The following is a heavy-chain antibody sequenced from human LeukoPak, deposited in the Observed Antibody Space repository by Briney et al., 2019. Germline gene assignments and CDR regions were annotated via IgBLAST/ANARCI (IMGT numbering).Heavy chain of an antibody. V-gene: IGHV4-30-2*01. D-gene: IGHD3-10*01. CDR2: IYHSGST. CDR3: ARGYGSGLVDY. J-gene: IGHJ4*02. CDR1: GGSISSGGYS. Sequence: SQTLSLTCAVSGGSISSGGYSWSCIRQPPGKGLEWIGYIYHSGSTYYNPSLKSRVTTSVDRSKNQFSLKLSSVTAADTAVYYCARGYGSGLVDYWGQGTLVTVSS.